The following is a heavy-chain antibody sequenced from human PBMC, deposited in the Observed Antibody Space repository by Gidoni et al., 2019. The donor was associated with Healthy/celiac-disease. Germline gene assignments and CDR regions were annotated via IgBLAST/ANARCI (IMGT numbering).Heavy chain of an antibody. J-gene: IGHJ3*02. Sequence: QVQLQESGPGLVKPSETLSLTCTVSGGPISSYYWGWIRQPPGKGLEWIGYIYDSGSTNYNPSLKSRVTISVDTSKNQFSLKLSSVTAADTAVYYCARWVVTAKGAFDIWGQGTMVTVSS. CDR2: IYDSGST. CDR1: GGPISSYY. D-gene: IGHD2-21*02. V-gene: IGHV4-59*01. CDR3: ARWVVTAKGAFDI.